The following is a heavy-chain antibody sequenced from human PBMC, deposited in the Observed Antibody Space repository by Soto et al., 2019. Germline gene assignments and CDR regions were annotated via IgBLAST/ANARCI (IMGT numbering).Heavy chain of an antibody. V-gene: IGHV3-30*18. D-gene: IGHD3-16*01. CDR2: MSFDGSNK. J-gene: IGHJ6*02. CDR3: AKDWGAYYYYGMDP. Sequence: QVQLVESGGGVVQPGRSLRLSCAASGFIFRSYGMHWVRQAPGKGLEWVAVMSFDGSNKYYADSVKGRFTISRDNSKNTLYLQVNSLRAEDTAVYYCAKDWGAYYYYGMDPWGQGTTVIVSS. CDR1: GFIFRSYG.